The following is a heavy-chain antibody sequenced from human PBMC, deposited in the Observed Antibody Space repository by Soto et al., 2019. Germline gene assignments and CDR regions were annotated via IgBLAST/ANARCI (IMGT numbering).Heavy chain of an antibody. V-gene: IGHV3-30*18. D-gene: IGHD1-26*01. CDR1: GFTFSHYA. Sequence: QVQLVESGAGVVQPRRSLRLSCAASGFTFSHYAMHWVRQAPGKGLEWVALMSYDGSNEYYADSVKGRFTISRDNSKNTLYLQMNSLRAEDTAVYYCAKDGSHNFDYWGQGTLVTVSS. J-gene: IGHJ4*02. CDR2: MSYDGSNE. CDR3: AKDGSHNFDY.